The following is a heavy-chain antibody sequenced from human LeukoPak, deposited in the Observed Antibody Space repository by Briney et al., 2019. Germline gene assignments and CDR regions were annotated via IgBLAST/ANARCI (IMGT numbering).Heavy chain of an antibody. CDR3: ARVMTTVTTE. CDR1: GFTFSSYG. Sequence: GGTLRHSCAASGFTFSSYGMSWVRQAPGKGLEWVSSISSSSSYIYYADSVKGRFTISRDNAKNSLYLQMNSLRAEDTAVYYCARVMTTVTTEWGQGTLVTVSS. CDR2: ISSSSSYI. J-gene: IGHJ4*02. D-gene: IGHD4-17*01. V-gene: IGHV3-21*01.